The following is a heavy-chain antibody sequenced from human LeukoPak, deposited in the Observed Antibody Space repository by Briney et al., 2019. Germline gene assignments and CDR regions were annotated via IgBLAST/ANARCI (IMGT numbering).Heavy chain of an antibody. CDR3: ARDLMTTVTNFYYYMDV. CDR1: GYTFTSYY. V-gene: IGHV1-46*01. Sequence: ASVKVSRKASGYTFTSYYMHWVRQAPGQGLEWMGIINPSGGSTSYAQKFQGRVTMTRDMSTSTVYMELSSLRSEDTAVYYCARDLMTTVTNFYYYMDVWGKGTTVTVSS. CDR2: INPSGGST. J-gene: IGHJ6*03. D-gene: IGHD4-17*01.